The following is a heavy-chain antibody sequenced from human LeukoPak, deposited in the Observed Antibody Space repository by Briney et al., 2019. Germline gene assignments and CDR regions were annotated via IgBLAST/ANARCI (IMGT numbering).Heavy chain of an antibody. V-gene: IGHV4-34*01. J-gene: IGHJ4*02. Sequence: SETLSLTCAVYGGSFSGYYWSWIRQPPGKGLDWIGEINHSGSTNYNPSLKSRVTISVDTSKNQFSLKLSSVTAADTAVYYCARSYYYAPGFAYWGQGTLVTVSS. CDR1: GGSFSGYY. CDR3: ARSYYYAPGFAY. D-gene: IGHD3-10*01. CDR2: INHSGST.